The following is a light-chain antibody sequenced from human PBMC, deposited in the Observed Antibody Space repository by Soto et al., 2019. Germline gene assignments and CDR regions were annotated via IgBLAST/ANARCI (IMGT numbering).Light chain of an antibody. J-gene: IGKJ1*01. Sequence: EIVVTQSPGTLSLSPVERATLSCRASQSVSSYLAWYQQKPGQAPRLLIYGASTRATGIPARFSGSGSGTEFTLTLSSLQSEDFAVYYCQQYNNWPPWTFGQGTKVDIK. CDR2: GAS. CDR1: QSVSSY. V-gene: IGKV3-15*01. CDR3: QQYNNWPPWT.